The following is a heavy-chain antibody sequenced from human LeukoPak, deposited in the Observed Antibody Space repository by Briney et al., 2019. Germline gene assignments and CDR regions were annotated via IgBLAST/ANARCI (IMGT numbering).Heavy chain of an antibody. D-gene: IGHD1-14*01. CDR1: GFTFSRYW. CDR3: VRGVEPLAANTLAY. Sequence: GGSLRLSCAASGFTFSRYWMTWVRQTPGKGLEWVANIRQDGSERYYIDSMKGRLTTSRDNAKSSVYLEMNRLRVEDTAVYYCVRGVEPLAANTLAYWGQGTLVTVSS. CDR2: IRQDGSER. J-gene: IGHJ4*02. V-gene: IGHV3-7*01.